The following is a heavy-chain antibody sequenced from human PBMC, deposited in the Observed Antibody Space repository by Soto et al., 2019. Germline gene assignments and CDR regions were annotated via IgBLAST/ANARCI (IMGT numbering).Heavy chain of an antibody. J-gene: IGHJ6*02. Sequence: QVQLQESGPGLVKPSQTLSLTCTVSGGSISSGGYYWSWIRQHPGKGLERIGYIYYSGSTYYNPSLKSRVTISVDTSKNQFSLKLSSVTAADTAVYYCARDHEDSRPGSEGMDVWGQGTTVTVSS. CDR2: IYYSGST. D-gene: IGHD3-10*01. CDR3: ARDHEDSRPGSEGMDV. CDR1: GGSISSGGYY. V-gene: IGHV4-31*03.